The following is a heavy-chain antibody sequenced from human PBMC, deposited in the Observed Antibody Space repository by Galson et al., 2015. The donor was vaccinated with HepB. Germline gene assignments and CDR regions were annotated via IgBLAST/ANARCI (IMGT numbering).Heavy chain of an antibody. CDR3: ARTMGYYDSSGYSIDY. D-gene: IGHD3-22*01. CDR2: INHSGST. V-gene: IGHV4-34*01. CDR1: GGSFSGYY. J-gene: IGHJ4*02. Sequence: ETLSLTCAVYGGSFSGYYWSWIRQPPGKGLEWIGEINHSGSTNYNPSLKSRVTISVDTSKNQFSLKLSSVTAADTAVYYCARTMGYYDSSGYSIDYWGQGTLVTVSS.